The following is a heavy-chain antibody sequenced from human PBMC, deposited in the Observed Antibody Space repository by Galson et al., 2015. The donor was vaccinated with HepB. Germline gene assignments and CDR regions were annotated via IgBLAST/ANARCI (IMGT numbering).Heavy chain of an antibody. CDR1: GGTFSSCA. Sequence: SVKVSCKASGGTFSSCAISWVRQAPGQGLEWMGGVIPIFGTGNYAQKFQGRVTITADESTSTVYMDLSNLRSEDTAVYYCARGAYHDSSGYYCAYWGQGTLVTVSS. CDR3: ARGAYHDSSGYYCAY. V-gene: IGHV1-69*13. D-gene: IGHD3-22*01. J-gene: IGHJ4*02. CDR2: VIPIFGTG.